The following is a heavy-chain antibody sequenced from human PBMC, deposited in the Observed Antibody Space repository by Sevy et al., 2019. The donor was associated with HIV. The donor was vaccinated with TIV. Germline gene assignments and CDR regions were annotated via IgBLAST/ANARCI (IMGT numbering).Heavy chain of an antibody. V-gene: IGHV1-18*01. J-gene: IGHJ3*02. CDR2: ISAYNGNT. D-gene: IGHD3-16*02. CDR1: GYTFTSYG. CDR3: ARQSYYDYVWGSYRPDAFDI. Sequence: ASVKVSCKASGYTFTSYGISWVRQAPGQGLEWMGWISAYNGNTNYAQKLQGRVTMTTDTSTSTAYMELRGLRSDDTAVYYCARQSYYDYVWGSYRPDAFDIWGQGTMVTVSS.